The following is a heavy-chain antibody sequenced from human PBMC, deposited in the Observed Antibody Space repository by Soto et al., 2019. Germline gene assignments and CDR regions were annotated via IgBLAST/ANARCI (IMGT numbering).Heavy chain of an antibody. V-gene: IGHV4-39*01. CDR2: IYYSGST. CDR1: GGSISSSSYY. Sequence: SETLSLTCTVSGGSISSSSYYWGWIRQPPGKGLEWIGSIYYSGSTYYNPSLKSRVTISVDTSKNQFSLKLSSVTAADTAVYYCARIVVVPAAILSIGYYYYMDVWGKGTTVTSP. CDR3: ARIVVVPAAILSIGYYYYMDV. J-gene: IGHJ6*03. D-gene: IGHD2-2*01.